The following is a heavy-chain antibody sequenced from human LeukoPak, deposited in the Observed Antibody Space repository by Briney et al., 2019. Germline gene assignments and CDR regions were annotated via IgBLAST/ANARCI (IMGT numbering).Heavy chain of an antibody. Sequence: ASVKVSCTASGYTFTSYAMHWVRQAPGQRLEWMGWINAGNGNTKYSQKFQGRVTITRDTSASTAYMELSSLRSEDTAVYYCARRSLDTAMVSDAFDIWGQGTMVTVSS. J-gene: IGHJ3*02. CDR1: GYTFTSYA. CDR3: ARRSLDTAMVSDAFDI. V-gene: IGHV1-3*01. D-gene: IGHD5-18*01. CDR2: INAGNGNT.